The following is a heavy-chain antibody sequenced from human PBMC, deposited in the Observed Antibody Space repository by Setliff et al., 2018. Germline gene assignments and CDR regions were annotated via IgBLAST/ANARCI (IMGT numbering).Heavy chain of an antibody. V-gene: IGHV4-31*03. CDR3: VRGRTSGLFLSRFDP. J-gene: IGHJ5*02. D-gene: IGHD3-10*01. CDR2: ITSSGYT. Sequence: SETLSLTCSVSGDSISTGAYFWSWIRHRPGEGLEYIGHITSSGYTNYSPSLQGRVAISQDTSENQFSLRLNSVTAADTAIYFCVRGRTSGLFLSRFDPWGQGTLVTVS. CDR1: GDSISTGAYF.